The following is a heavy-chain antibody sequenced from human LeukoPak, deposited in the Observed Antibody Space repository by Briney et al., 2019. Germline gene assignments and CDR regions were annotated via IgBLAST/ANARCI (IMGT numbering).Heavy chain of an antibody. CDR2: IYYSGST. D-gene: IGHD1-26*01. J-gene: IGHJ6*02. Sequence: SETLSLTCTVSGGSISNDYWSWIRQPLGKGLEWIGYIYYSGSTNYNPSLKSRVTISVDTSKNQFSLKLSSVTAADTAVYYCARVGGTNYYYYGMDVWGQGTTVTVSS. CDR3: ARVGGTNYYYYGMDV. CDR1: GGSISNDY. V-gene: IGHV4-59*01.